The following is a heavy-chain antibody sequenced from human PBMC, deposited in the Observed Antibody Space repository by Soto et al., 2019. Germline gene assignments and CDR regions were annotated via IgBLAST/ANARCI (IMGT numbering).Heavy chain of an antibody. J-gene: IGHJ5*02. Sequence: SETLSLTCTVSGGSISSSSYYWGWIRQPPGKGLEWIGSIYYSGSTYYNPSLKSRVTISVDTSKNQFSLKLSSVTAADTAVYYCARHNDEWGFDPWGQGTLVT. D-gene: IGHD1-1*01. CDR2: IYYSGST. V-gene: IGHV4-39*01. CDR3: ARHNDEWGFDP. CDR1: GGSISSSSYY.